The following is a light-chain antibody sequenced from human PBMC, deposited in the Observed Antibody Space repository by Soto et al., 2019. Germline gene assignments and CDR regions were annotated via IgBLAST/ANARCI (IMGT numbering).Light chain of an antibody. J-gene: IGKJ2*01. CDR1: QSLIYRDGNTY. Sequence: DIVMTQSPLSLPVTLGQPASISCRSSQSLIYRDGNTYLNWFQQRPGQSPRRLIYKVSNRDSGVPDRFSGSGSGSDFTLKISRVEAEDVGLYYCTQAASWPYTFGQGTRLEI. CDR2: KVS. V-gene: IGKV2-30*01. CDR3: TQAASWPYT.